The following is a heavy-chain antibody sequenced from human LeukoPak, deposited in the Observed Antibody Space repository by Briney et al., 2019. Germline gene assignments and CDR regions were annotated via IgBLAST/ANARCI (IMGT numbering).Heavy chain of an antibody. CDR1: GYTFTGYY. CDR3: ANFDPYYYDSSGYPFDY. CDR2: INPNSGGT. J-gene: IGHJ4*02. V-gene: IGHV1-2*02. Sequence: ASVKVSCKASGYTFTGYYMHWVRQAPGQGLEWMGWINPNSGGTNFAQKFQGRVTMTRDTSISTAYMELSRLRSDDTAVYYCANFDPYYYDSSGYPFDYWGQGTLVTVSS. D-gene: IGHD3-22*01.